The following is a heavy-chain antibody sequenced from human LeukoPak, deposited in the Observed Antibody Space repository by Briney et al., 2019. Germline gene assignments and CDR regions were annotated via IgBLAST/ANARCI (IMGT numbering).Heavy chain of an antibody. D-gene: IGHD6-13*01. CDR1: GFTVSSNY. CDR3: ARGYSSSWYFDY. CDR2: IYSGGST. V-gene: IGHV3-53*01. Sequence: GVLRLSCAASGFTVSSNYMSWVRQAPGKGLEWVSVIYSGGSTYYADSVKGRFTISRDNSKNTLYLQMNSLRAEDTAVYYCARGYSSSWYFDYRGQGTLVTVSS. J-gene: IGHJ4*02.